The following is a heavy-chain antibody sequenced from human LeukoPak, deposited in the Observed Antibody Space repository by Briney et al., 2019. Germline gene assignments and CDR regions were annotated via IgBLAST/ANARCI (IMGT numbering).Heavy chain of an antibody. D-gene: IGHD2-15*01. V-gene: IGHV3-74*01. J-gene: IGHJ4*02. CDR2: ISPDGSIT. CDR1: EFTFSTFW. Sequence: GGSLRLSCAASEFTFSTFWMHWVRQAPGKGLVWVSRISPDGSITHYADSVKGRFTISRDNAKSTLYLQMNSLRAEDTALFYCERAWGGSKNPLDYWGQGALVTVSS. CDR3: ERAWGGSKNPLDY.